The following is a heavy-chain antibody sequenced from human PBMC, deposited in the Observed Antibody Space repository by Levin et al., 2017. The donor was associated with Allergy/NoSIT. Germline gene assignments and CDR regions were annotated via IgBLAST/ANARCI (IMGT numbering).Heavy chain of an antibody. CDR3: GRDRHLDV. CDR2: INDNSGGT. V-gene: IGHV1-2*02. D-gene: IGHD3-3*02. J-gene: IGHJ6*02. Sequence: GESLKISCKASGYTFTDYYMHWVRQAPGQGLEWMGWINDNSGGTNYAQKFQGRVTMTRDTSISTAYTELSRLTSDDTAVYYCGRDRHLDVWGQGSTVTVSS. CDR1: GYTFTDYY.